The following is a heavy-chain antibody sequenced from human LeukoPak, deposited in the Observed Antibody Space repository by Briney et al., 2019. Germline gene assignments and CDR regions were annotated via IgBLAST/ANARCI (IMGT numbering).Heavy chain of an antibody. V-gene: IGHV3-74*01. D-gene: IGHD3-3*01. Sequence: GGSLRLSCAASGYTFSSYDMSWVRHAPGKGLVWVSRINSDGSSTSYADSVKGRFTISRDNAKNTLSLQMNSLRAEDTAVYYCARDYEFWSGFFDYWGQGTLVTVSS. CDR1: GYTFSSYD. CDR3: ARDYEFWSGFFDY. CDR2: INSDGSST. J-gene: IGHJ4*02.